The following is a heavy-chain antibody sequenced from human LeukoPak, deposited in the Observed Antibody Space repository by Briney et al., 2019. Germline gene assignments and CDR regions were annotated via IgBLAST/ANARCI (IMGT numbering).Heavy chain of an antibody. CDR1: GDSINSDDYY. V-gene: IGHV4-30-4*01. J-gene: IGHJ4*02. D-gene: IGHD3-22*01. CDR3: ARDPYYYDSNGYYHYFDC. CDR2: IYDSRTT. Sequence: SSETLSLTCTVSGDSINSDDYYWSWIRQPPGKGLEWIGYIYDSRTTYYNPSLKSRVIISVDTSKNQFSLKLSSVTAADTAVYYCARDPYYYDSNGYYHYFDCWGQGTLVTVPS.